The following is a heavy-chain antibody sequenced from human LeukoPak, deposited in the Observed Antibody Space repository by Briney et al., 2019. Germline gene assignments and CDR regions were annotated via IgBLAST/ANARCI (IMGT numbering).Heavy chain of an antibody. Sequence: PGGSLRLSCAASGFTFSDYYMSWIRQAPGKGLEWVSYISSSGSTIYYADSVKGRFTISRDNAKNSLYLQMNSLRAEDTAVYYCARVISSSSSGGDWFDPWGREPWSPSPQ. D-gene: IGHD6-6*01. CDR2: ISSSGSTI. V-gene: IGHV3-11*01. CDR1: GFTFSDYY. J-gene: IGHJ5*02. CDR3: ARVISSSSSGGDWFDP.